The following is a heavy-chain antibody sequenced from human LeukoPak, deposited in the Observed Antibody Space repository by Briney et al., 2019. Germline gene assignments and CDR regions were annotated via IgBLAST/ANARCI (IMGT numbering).Heavy chain of an antibody. CDR3: ARDQWELRSHLDP. Sequence: ASVKVSCKASGYTFTGYYMHWVRQAPGQGLGWMGWINPNSGGTNYAQKFQGRVTMTRDTSISTAYMELSRLRSDDTAVYYCARDQWELRSHLDPWGQGTLVTVSS. D-gene: IGHD1-26*01. CDR1: GYTFTGYY. CDR2: INPNSGGT. J-gene: IGHJ5*02. V-gene: IGHV1-2*02.